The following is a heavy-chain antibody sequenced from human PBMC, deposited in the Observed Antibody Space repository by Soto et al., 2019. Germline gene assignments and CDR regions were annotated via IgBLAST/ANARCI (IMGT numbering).Heavy chain of an antibody. CDR2: INHSGST. CDR1: GGSFSGYY. V-gene: IGHV4-34*01. Sequence: PSETLSLTCAVYGGSFSGYYWSWIRQPPGKGLEWIGEINHSGSTNYNPSLKSRVTISVDTSKNQFSLKLSSVTAADTAVYYCARVFYYYGMDVWGQGTTVTVS. CDR3: ARVFYYYGMDV. J-gene: IGHJ6*02.